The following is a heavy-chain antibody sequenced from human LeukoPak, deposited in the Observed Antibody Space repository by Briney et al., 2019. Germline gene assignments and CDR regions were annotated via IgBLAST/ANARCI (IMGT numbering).Heavy chain of an antibody. CDR2: ISGSGTPT. V-gene: IGHV3-23*01. Sequence: QPGGSLRLSCAASGFTFSSYAMSWVRQAPDKGLEWVSAISGSGTPTYYADSVKGRFTISRDNSKNTLYLQMNSLRAEDTAVYYCAKDPSSYYYDSSGYYPGYWGQGTLVTVSS. CDR3: AKDPSSYYYDSSGYYPGY. CDR1: GFTFSSYA. J-gene: IGHJ4*02. D-gene: IGHD3-22*01.